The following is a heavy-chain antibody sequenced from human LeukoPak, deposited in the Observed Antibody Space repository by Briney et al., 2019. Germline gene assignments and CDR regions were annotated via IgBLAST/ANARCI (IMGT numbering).Heavy chain of an antibody. Sequence: PGESLKISCKGSGYIFTSYWISWVRQMPGRGLEWMGIIYPGDSDTRYSPSFQGQVTISADKSISTAYLQWSSLKASDTAIYYCARLSPTGDWSFDYWGQGTLVTVSS. V-gene: IGHV5-51*01. CDR2: IYPGDSDT. D-gene: IGHD7-27*01. J-gene: IGHJ4*02. CDR1: GYIFTSYW. CDR3: ARLSPTGDWSFDY.